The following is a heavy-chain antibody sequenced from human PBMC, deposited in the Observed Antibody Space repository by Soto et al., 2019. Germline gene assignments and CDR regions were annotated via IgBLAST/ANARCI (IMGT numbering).Heavy chain of an antibody. CDR3: ARGVATVVTSYFDY. D-gene: IGHD5-12*01. CDR1: GGSFSGYY. Sequence: PTETLSLTCAVYGGSFSGYYWSWIRQPPGKGLEWIGEINHSGSTNYNPSLKSRVTISVDTSKNQFSLKLSSVTAADTAVYYCARGVATVVTSYFDYWGLGTLVTVSS. J-gene: IGHJ4*02. CDR2: INHSGST. V-gene: IGHV4-34*01.